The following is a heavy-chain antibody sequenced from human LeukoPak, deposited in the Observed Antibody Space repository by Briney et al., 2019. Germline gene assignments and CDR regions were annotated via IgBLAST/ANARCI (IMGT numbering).Heavy chain of an antibody. CDR3: AKMVWGFGTSALDY. CDR1: GFTFSSYG. Sequence: GGSLRLSCAASGFTFSSYGMHWVRQAPGKGLEWVAVISYDGSNKYYADSVKGRFTISRDNSKNTLYLQMNSLRAEDTAVYYCAKMVWGFGTSALDYWGQGTLVTVSS. D-gene: IGHD3-10*01. V-gene: IGHV3-30*18. CDR2: ISYDGSNK. J-gene: IGHJ4*02.